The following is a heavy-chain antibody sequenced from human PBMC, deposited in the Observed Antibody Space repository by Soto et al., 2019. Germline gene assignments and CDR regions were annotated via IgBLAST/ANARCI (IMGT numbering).Heavy chain of an antibody. CDR2: ISGSGGST. CDR1: GFTFSSYA. J-gene: IGHJ6*02. D-gene: IGHD2-2*01. CDR3: AKDEGWGTAMLYYYYGMDV. Sequence: HPGGSLRLSCAASGFTFSSYAMSWVRQAPGKGLEWVSAISGSGGSTYYADSVKGRFTISRDNSKNTLYLQMNSLRAEDTAVYYCAKDEGWGTAMLYYYYGMDVWGQGTTVTVSS. V-gene: IGHV3-23*01.